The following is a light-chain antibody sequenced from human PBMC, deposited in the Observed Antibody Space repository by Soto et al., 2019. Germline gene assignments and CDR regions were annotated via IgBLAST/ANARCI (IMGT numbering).Light chain of an antibody. CDR3: GSWDSSLSAYV. V-gene: IGLV1-51*01. Sequence: QSILTQPPSVAAAPGQKVTISCSGSSSNIGGNSVSWYQQLPGTAPKLRIYDVNKRPSGIPDRFSGSKSGTSATLGITGFQTGDEADYYCGSWDSSLSAYVFGTGTKVTVL. CDR1: SSNIGGNS. J-gene: IGLJ1*01. CDR2: DVN.